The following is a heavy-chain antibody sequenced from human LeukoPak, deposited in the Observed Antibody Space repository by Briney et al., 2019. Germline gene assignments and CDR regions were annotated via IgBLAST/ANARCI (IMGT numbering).Heavy chain of an antibody. J-gene: IGHJ4*02. CDR2: IYYSGST. CDR1: GGSISSYY. D-gene: IGHD5-18*01. Sequence: PSETLSLTCTLSGGSISSYYWSWIRQPPGKGLEWIGYIYYSGSTNYNPSLKSRVTISVDTSKNQFSLKLSSVTAADTGVYFFSRLTDLDTAMVFDYWGQGTLVTVSS. CDR3: SRLTDLDTAMVFDY. V-gene: IGHV4-59*08.